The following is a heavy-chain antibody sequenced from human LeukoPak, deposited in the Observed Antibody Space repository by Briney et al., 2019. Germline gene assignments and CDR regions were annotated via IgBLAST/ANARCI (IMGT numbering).Heavy chain of an antibody. J-gene: IGHJ4*02. CDR1: GFTFSSYA. CDR3: ARGVIGY. Sequence: PGGSLRLSCAASGFTFSSYAMSWVRQTPGKGLVWVSRINTDGSSTSYADSVKGRFTISRDNAKNTLYLQMSSLRAEDTAVYYCARGVIGYWGQGTLVTVSS. CDR2: INTDGSST. V-gene: IGHV3-74*01. D-gene: IGHD2-21*01.